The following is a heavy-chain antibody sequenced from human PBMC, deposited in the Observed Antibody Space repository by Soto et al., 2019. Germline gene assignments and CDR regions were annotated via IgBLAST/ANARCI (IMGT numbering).Heavy chain of an antibody. CDR3: AKEMSGSYYSAYYFDY. J-gene: IGHJ4*02. Sequence: QVQLVESGGGVVQPGKSLSLSCVASGFTFSSYGMHWVRQAPGKGLEWVALISYDGSQKYYGVSVKGRFTISRDNSKNTLYLEMNSLRGDDTAVYYCAKEMSGSYYSAYYFDYWGQGTLVTVSS. CDR1: GFTFSSYG. D-gene: IGHD1-26*01. V-gene: IGHV3-30*18. CDR2: ISYDGSQK.